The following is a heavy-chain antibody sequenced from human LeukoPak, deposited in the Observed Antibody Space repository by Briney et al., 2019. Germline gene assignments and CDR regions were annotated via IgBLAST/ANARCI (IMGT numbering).Heavy chain of an antibody. CDR3: ARETRGLWLSLA. D-gene: IGHD5-18*01. V-gene: IGHV4-30-2*01. CDR1: GGSISSGGYY. CDR2: IYHSGST. J-gene: IGHJ5*02. Sequence: PSETLSLTCTVSGGSISSGGYYWSWIRQPPGKGLEWNGYIYHSGSTYYNPSLKSRVTISVDTSKNQFSLKLSSVTAADTAVYYCARETRGLWLSLAWGQGTLVTVSS.